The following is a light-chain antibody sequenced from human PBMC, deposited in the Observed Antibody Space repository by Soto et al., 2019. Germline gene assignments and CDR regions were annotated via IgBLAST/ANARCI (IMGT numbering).Light chain of an antibody. CDR2: GAS. V-gene: IGKV3-20*01. Sequence: IVLTRSPGTLSLSPGEGATLSCRASESVASSYLAWYQQIPGQAPRLLIYGASNRATGIPDRFSGSGSGTDFTLTISRLEPEDFAVYYCQQYGSSGTFGQGTRWIS. J-gene: IGKJ1*01. CDR1: ESVASSY. CDR3: QQYGSSGT.